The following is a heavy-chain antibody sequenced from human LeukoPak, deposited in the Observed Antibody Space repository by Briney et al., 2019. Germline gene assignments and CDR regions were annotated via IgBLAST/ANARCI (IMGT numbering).Heavy chain of an antibody. J-gene: IGHJ4*02. CDR3: ARGYYYDSSGYYYDYFDY. V-gene: IGHV1-18*01. Sequence: GASVKVSCKASGYTFTSYGISWVRQAPGQGLKWMGWISAYNGNTKYALNLQGRVTMTTDTSTSTAYMELRSLRSDDTAVYYCARGYYYDSSGYYYDYFDYWGQGTLVTVSS. D-gene: IGHD3-22*01. CDR1: GYTFTSYG. CDR2: ISAYNGNT.